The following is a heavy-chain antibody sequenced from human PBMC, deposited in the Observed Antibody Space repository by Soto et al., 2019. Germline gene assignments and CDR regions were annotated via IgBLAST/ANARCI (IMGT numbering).Heavy chain of an antibody. CDR3: ARGILSATIGPYAMDV. J-gene: IGHJ6*02. CDR1: GFAFSSYA. D-gene: IGHD3-16*01. CDR2: ISYDGNYI. Sequence: GGSLRLSCEASGFAFSSYAMHWVRQAPGKGLEWVGVISYDGNYIYYADSVKGRFTISRDNSKNTLYVQVNSLRPEDTAVYYCARGILSATIGPYAMDVWGQGTTVTVYS. V-gene: IGHV3-30*03.